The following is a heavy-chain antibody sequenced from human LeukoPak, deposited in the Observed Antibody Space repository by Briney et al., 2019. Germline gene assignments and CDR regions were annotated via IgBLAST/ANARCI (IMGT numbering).Heavy chain of an antibody. CDR2: IASDGITT. CDR3: ARSLPTAVNCFDP. Sequence: GGSLRLSCAASGFTLSNHWMYWVRQAPGKGLVWVSRIASDGITTNYADSVKGRFTISRDNAKNTLYLQMNSLRAEDTAVYYCARSLPTAVNCFDPWGQGTLVTVPS. J-gene: IGHJ5*02. V-gene: IGHV3-74*01. D-gene: IGHD4-11*01. CDR1: GFTLSNHW.